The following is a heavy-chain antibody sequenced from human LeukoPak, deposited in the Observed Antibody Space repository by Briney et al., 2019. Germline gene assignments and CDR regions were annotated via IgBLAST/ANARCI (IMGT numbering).Heavy chain of an antibody. D-gene: IGHD4-17*01. CDR1: GYTFTGYY. Sequence: ASVKVSCKASGYTFTGYYMHWVRQAPGQGLEWMGWINPSSGGTNYAQKFQGRVTMTRDTSISTAYMELSRLRSDDTAVYYCARDAGTVTTPYYYYYMDVWGKGTTVTVSS. CDR3: ARDAGTVTTPYYYYYMDV. V-gene: IGHV1-2*02. CDR2: INPSSGGT. J-gene: IGHJ6*03.